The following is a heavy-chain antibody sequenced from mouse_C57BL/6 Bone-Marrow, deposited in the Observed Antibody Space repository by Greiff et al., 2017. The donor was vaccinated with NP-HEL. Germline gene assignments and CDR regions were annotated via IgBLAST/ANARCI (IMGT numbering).Heavy chain of an antibody. CDR1: GFNIKDDY. Sequence: VQLQQSGAELVRPGASVKLSCTASGFNIKDDYMHWVKQRPEQGLEWIGWIDPENGDTEYASKFKGKATITADTSSNTAYLQLSSLTSEDTAVYYWTALTTVVGAMDYWGQGTSVTVSS. CDR3: TALTTVVGAMDY. J-gene: IGHJ4*01. CDR2: IDPENGDT. V-gene: IGHV14-4*01. D-gene: IGHD1-1*01.